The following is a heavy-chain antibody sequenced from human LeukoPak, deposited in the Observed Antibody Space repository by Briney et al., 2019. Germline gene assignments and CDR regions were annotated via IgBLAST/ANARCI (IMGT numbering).Heavy chain of an antibody. CDR3: TRDYCSSTSCLFDY. D-gene: IGHD2-2*01. CDR1: GYSFTGYH. Sequence: ASVKVSCKASGYSFTGYHMHWVRQAPGQGLEWMGRINPNSGDTNYAQKFQGRVTMTRDTSISTAYMELSRLRSDDTAVYYCTRDYCSSTSCLFDYWGQGTLVTVSS. V-gene: IGHV1-2*06. J-gene: IGHJ4*02. CDR2: INPNSGDT.